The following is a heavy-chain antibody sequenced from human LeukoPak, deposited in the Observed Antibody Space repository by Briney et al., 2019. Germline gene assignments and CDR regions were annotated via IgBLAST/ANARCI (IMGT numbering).Heavy chain of an antibody. D-gene: IGHD2-2*01. V-gene: IGHV1-3*01. CDR1: GYTFTSYA. CDR3: ARENVVVVPAAPPSYYGMDV. Sequence: SVKVSCKASGYTFTSYAMHWVRQAPGQRLEWMGWINAGNGNTKYSQKFQGRVTITRDTSASTAYMELSSLRSEDTAVYYCARENVVVVPAAPPSYYGMDVWGQGTTVTVSS. J-gene: IGHJ6*02. CDR2: INAGNGNT.